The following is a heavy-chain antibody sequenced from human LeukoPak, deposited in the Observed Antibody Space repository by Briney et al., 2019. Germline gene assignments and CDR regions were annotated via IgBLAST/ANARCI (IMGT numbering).Heavy chain of an antibody. J-gene: IGHJ4*02. CDR2: IHGGGDIT. V-gene: IGHV3-23*01. CDR1: GGSISSSN. Sequence: PSETLSLTCAVSGGSISSSNWWSWVRQAPEKGPEWVSTIHGGGDITYYADSVKGRFTISRDNPRNTLYLQMNNLRAEDTAVYYCAGQNKEGITLVRVDYWGQGTLVTVSS. D-gene: IGHD3-10*01. CDR3: AGQNKEGITLVRVDY.